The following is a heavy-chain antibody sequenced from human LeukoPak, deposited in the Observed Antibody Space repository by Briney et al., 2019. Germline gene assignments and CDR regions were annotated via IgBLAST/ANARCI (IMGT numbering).Heavy chain of an antibody. CDR2: ISGSGGST. Sequence: GGSLRLSCAASGLTFSNYWMDWVRQAPGKGLEWVSGISGSGGSTYYADSVKGRFTISRDNSKNTLYLQMNSLRAEDTAVYYCAKEGDFYDILTDYWGQGTLVTVSS. D-gene: IGHD3-9*01. V-gene: IGHV3-23*01. CDR1: GLTFSNYW. J-gene: IGHJ4*02. CDR3: AKEGDFYDILTDY.